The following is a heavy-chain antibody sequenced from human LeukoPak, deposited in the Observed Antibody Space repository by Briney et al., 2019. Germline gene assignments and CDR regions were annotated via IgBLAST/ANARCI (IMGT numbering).Heavy chain of an antibody. J-gene: IGHJ6*03. V-gene: IGHV4-61*01. CDR3: ASLSRGYYYYYYMDV. CDR1: GGSVSSGSYY. CDR2: IYYSGST. Sequence: SETLSLTCTVSGGSVSSGSYYWSWIRQPPGKGLEWIGYIYYSGSTNYNPSLKSRVTISVDTSKNQFSLKLSSVTAADTAVYYCASLSRGYYYYYYMDVWGKGTKVTVSS.